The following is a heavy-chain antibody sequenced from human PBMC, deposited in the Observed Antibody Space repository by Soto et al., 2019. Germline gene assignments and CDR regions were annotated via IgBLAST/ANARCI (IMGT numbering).Heavy chain of an antibody. J-gene: IGHJ4*02. CDR3: ARDGPLREEQQLIFDY. Sequence: PGGSLRLSCAASGFTFSSYAMHWVRQAPGKGLEWVAVISYDGSNKYYADSVKGRFTISRDNSKNTLYLQVNSLRAEDTAVYYCARDGPLREEQQLIFDYWGQGTLVTVSS. V-gene: IGHV3-30-3*01. CDR2: ISYDGSNK. D-gene: IGHD6-13*01. CDR1: GFTFSSYA.